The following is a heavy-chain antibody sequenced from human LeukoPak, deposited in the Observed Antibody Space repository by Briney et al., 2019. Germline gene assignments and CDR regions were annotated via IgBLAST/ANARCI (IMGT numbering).Heavy chain of an antibody. V-gene: IGHV1-69*13. Sequence: GVSVTVSCKASGGTFSSYAISWVRQAPGQGLEWRGGIIPIFGTANYAQKFQGRVTTTADESTSTAYMELSSLRSEDTAVYYCARAPGVDTFLDAFDIWGQGTMVTVSS. CDR2: IIPIFGTA. J-gene: IGHJ3*02. CDR1: GGTFSSYA. CDR3: ARAPGVDTFLDAFDI. D-gene: IGHD5-18*01.